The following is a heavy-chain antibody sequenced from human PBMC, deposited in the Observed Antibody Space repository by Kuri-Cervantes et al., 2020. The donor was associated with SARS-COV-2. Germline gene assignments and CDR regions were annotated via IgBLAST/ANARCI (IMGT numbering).Heavy chain of an antibody. D-gene: IGHD6-6*01. J-gene: IGHJ3*02. CDR3: ARPSIAARPDAFDI. V-gene: IGHV4-34*01. CDR1: GGSFSGYD. CDR2: INHSGST. Sequence: SETLSLTCAVYGGSFSGYDWRWIRQPPGQGLEWIGEINHSGSTNYNPSFKSRVTISVNTSKNQFSLKLSSVTAADTAVYYCARPSIAARPDAFDIWGQGTMVTVSS.